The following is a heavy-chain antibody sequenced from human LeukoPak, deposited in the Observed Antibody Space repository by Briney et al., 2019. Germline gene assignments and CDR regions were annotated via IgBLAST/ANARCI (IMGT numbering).Heavy chain of an antibody. CDR1: EFTFSNYW. CDR3: VTIAAAGEYFDY. Sequence: PGGSLRLSCAASEFTFSNYWMYWVRQAPGKGLVWVSRIISDGSSTSYADSVKGRFTISRDNAKNTLYLQMNSLRPEDTAVYYWVTIAAAGEYFDYWGQGTLVTVSS. V-gene: IGHV3-74*01. D-gene: IGHD6-13*01. J-gene: IGHJ4*02. CDR2: IISDGSST.